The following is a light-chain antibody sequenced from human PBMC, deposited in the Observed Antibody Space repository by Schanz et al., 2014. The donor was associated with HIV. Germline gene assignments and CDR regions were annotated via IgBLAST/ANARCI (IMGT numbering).Light chain of an antibody. CDR1: SSDVGGYNY. V-gene: IGLV2-14*03. Sequence: QSALTQPRSVSGSPGQSVAISCTGTSSDVGGYNYLSWYQQYPGRAPKLLIFEVTNRPSGIPNRFSGSKSGNTASLTISGLQAEDEADYYCSSYTSSSTLEVFGGGTKLTVL. J-gene: IGLJ3*02. CDR3: SSYTSSSTLEV. CDR2: EVT.